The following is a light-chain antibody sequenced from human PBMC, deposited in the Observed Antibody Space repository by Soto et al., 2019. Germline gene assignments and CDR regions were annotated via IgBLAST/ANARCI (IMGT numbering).Light chain of an antibody. CDR3: QQYNNWPRT. CDR1: QSVSSN. V-gene: IGKV3-15*01. Sequence: EIVMTQSPATLSVSPGERATLSCRASQSVSSNLAWYQQKPGQAPRLLIYGASPRATGIPARFSGSGSGTEFTLTISGLQSEDFAVYYCQQYNNWPRTFGQGTKVEIK. CDR2: GAS. J-gene: IGKJ1*01.